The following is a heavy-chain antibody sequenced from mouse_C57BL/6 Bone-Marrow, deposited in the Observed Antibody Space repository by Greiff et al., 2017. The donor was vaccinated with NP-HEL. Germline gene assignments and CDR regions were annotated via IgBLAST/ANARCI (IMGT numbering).Heavy chain of an antibody. CDR2: ISNGGGST. V-gene: IGHV5-12*01. Sequence: DVMLVESGGGLVQPGGSLKLSCAASGFTFSDYYMYWVRQTPEKRLEWVAYISNGGGSTYYPDTVKGRFTISRDNAKNTLYLQMSRLKSEDTAMYYWARPSDYYGSSYYYAMDYWGQGTSVTVSS. J-gene: IGHJ4*01. CDR3: ARPSDYYGSSYYYAMDY. CDR1: GFTFSDYY. D-gene: IGHD1-1*01.